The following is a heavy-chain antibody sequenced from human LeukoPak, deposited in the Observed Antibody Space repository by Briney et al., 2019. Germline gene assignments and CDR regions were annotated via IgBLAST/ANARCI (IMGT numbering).Heavy chain of an antibody. D-gene: IGHD4-4*01. CDR1: GGSFSGYY. CDR3: ASSNYSRVWFDP. Sequence: SETLSLTCAVYGGSFSGYYWSWIRQPPGKGLEWIGEINHSGGTNYNPSLKSRVTISVDTSKNQFSLKLSSVTAADTAVYYCASSNYSRVWFDPWGQGTLVTVSS. J-gene: IGHJ5*02. CDR2: INHSGGT. V-gene: IGHV4-34*01.